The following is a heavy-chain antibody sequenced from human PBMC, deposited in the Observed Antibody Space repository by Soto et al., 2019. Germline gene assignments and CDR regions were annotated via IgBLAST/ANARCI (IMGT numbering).Heavy chain of an antibody. CDR1: GYTFHNYA. CDR2: ISGYNGNT. CDR3: VRAGGGGLSYY. V-gene: IGHV1-18*01. Sequence: QVQLVQSGAEVKKPGASVKVSCKASGYTFHNYAIIWVRQAPGQGLEWMGWISGYNGNTNYAEDFQGRVLMTTDTATRSGYRDLSSVRADDAAEYFGVRAGGGGLSYYWGQGGLVTAST. D-gene: IGHD3-16*01. J-gene: IGHJ4*02.